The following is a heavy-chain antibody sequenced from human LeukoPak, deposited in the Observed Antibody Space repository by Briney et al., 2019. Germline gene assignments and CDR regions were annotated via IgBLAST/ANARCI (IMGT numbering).Heavy chain of an antibody. CDR1: GFTVSSNY. Sequence: GGSLRLSCAASGFTVSSNYMSWVRQAPGKGLEWVSVIYSGGSTYYADSVKGRFTISRDNSKNTLYLQMNSLRAEDTAVYYCARDQDGGELDYWGQGTLVTVSS. V-gene: IGHV3-53*05. CDR3: ARDQDGGELDY. J-gene: IGHJ4*02. D-gene: IGHD4-23*01. CDR2: IYSGGST.